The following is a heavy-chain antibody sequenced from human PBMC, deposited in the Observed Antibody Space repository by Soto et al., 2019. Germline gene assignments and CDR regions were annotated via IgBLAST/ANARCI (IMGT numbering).Heavy chain of an antibody. V-gene: IGHV3-23*01. J-gene: IGHJ6*03. CDR2: ISGSGGTT. D-gene: IGHD1-26*01. CDR3: GKGKTWDGNFYYYLDV. Sequence: EVQVLESGGGLVQPGGSLRLSCAASGFTFTSFAMTWVRQSPGKGLEWVSAISGSGGTTYYADSVKGRFTISGDISRNTLFLRMNSLRAEDTAVHFCGKGKTWDGNFYYYLDVWGKGTTVTGSS. CDR1: GFTFTSFA.